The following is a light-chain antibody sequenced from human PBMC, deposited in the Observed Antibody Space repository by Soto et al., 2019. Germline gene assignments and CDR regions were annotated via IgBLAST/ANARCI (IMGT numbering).Light chain of an antibody. J-gene: IGLJ1*01. CDR3: NSYTGSSTYV. CDR2: EVS. V-gene: IGLV2-18*02. Sequence: LTQPPSVSGSPGQSVAISCTGTSSVVGSYNRVSWYQQPPGAAPRLMIYEVSNRPSGVPDRFSGSKSGNTASLTISGLQAEDEADYYCNSYTGSSTYVFGTGTKVTVL. CDR1: SSVVGSYNR.